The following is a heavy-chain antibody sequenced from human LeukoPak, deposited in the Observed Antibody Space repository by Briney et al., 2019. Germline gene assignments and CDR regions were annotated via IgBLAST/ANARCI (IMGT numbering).Heavy chain of an antibody. Sequence: SETLSLTCTVSGGSISSYYWSWIRQPPGKGLEWIGSLFYSGNTNYNPSLKSRVTISLDTSKNQVSLKLSAVTAADTAVYYCARGSSPFDYWGQGTLVTVSS. CDR2: LFYSGNT. CDR1: GGSISSYY. J-gene: IGHJ4*02. CDR3: ARGSSPFDY. V-gene: IGHV4-59*08.